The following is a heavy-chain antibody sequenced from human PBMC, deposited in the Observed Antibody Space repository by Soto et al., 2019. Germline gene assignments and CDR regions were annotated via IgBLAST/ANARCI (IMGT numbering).Heavy chain of an antibody. CDR2: LSYDGSNK. V-gene: IGHV3-30-3*01. CDR1: GFTFSSHG. D-gene: IGHD3-10*01. CDR3: AIVGYGSGLYYGMDV. J-gene: IGHJ6*02. Sequence: GGSLRLSCAASGFTFSSHGMYWGRQAPGKGLEWVAVLSYDGSNKSYADSVKGRFTISRDNSKNTLYLQMNSLRAEDTAVYYCAIVGYGSGLYYGMDVWGQGSTVTVSS.